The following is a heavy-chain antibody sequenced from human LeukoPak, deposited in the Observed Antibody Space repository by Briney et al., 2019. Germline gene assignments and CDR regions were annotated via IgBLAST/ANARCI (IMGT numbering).Heavy chain of an antibody. CDR2: INPNSGGT. Sequence: ASVKVSCKASGYTFTGYYVHWVRQAPGQGLEWMGWINPNSGGTNYAQKFQGRVTMARDTSISTAYMELSRLRSDDTAVYYCARDLQSGDYWGQGTLVTVSS. J-gene: IGHJ4*02. V-gene: IGHV1-2*02. D-gene: IGHD6-25*01. CDR3: ARDLQSGDY. CDR1: GYTFTGYY.